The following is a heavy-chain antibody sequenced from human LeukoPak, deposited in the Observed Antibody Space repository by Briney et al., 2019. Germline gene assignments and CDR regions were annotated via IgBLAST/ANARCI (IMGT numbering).Heavy chain of an antibody. Sequence: ASVKVSCKASGYTFTSYDINWVRQATGQGLEWMGWMNPNSGNTGYAQKFQGRATMTRNTSISTAYMELSSLRSEDTAVYHCARVVRNSRLPGDYGMDVWGQGTTVTVSS. CDR2: MNPNSGNT. D-gene: IGHD2/OR15-2a*01. V-gene: IGHV1-8*01. J-gene: IGHJ6*02. CDR3: ARVVRNSRLPGDYGMDV. CDR1: GYTFTSYD.